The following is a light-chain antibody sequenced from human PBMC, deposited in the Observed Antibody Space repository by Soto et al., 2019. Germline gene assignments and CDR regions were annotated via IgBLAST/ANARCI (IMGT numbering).Light chain of an antibody. V-gene: IGKV3-15*01. J-gene: IGKJ1*01. CDR2: GAS. CDR1: QSVSSN. Sequence: EIVLTQSPATLSLSPGERATLSCRASQSVSSNLAWYQHKPGQAPRLLIYGASTRATGIPARFSGSGSGTEFTLTISSLQSEDFAVYYCQQYNNWPGTFGQGTKVDI. CDR3: QQYNNWPGT.